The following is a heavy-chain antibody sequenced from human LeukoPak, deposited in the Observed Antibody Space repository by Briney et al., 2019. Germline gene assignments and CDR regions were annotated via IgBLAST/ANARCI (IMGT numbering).Heavy chain of an antibody. D-gene: IGHD3-3*01. CDR1: GFSVSTSGVG. CDR2: IYWNDDK. CDR3: AHFSFDLLSSYYLPFDY. J-gene: IGHJ4*02. Sequence: SGPTLVKPTQTLTLTCTFSGFSVSTSGVGVGWIRQPPGKALEWLALIYWNDDKRYSPSLKSRLTITKDTSKNQVVLTMTNMDPVDTATYYCAHFSFDLLSSYYLPFDYWGQGTLVTVSS. V-gene: IGHV2-5*01.